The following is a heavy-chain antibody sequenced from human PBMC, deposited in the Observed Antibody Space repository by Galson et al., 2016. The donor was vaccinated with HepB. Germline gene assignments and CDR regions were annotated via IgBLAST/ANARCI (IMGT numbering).Heavy chain of an antibody. CDR1: GFAFSSHW. J-gene: IGHJ5*02. Sequence: SLRLSCAASGFAFSSHWMHWVRQDLGKGLVWVSRINSDGTISNYADPVKGRFTIYRDNTKNTLYLQMNSRRTEDTAVYFCVRYHSVVLTTAYNWFDPWGRGTLVTVSS. CDR3: VRYHSVVLTTAYNWFDP. V-gene: IGHV3-74*01. D-gene: IGHD4-23*01. CDR2: INSDGTIS.